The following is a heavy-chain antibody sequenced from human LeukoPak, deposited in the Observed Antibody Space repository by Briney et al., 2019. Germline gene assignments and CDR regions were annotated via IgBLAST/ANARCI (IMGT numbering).Heavy chain of an antibody. Sequence: GGSLRLSCAASGFTFSDYYMSWIRQAPGKGLEWVSYISSSGSTIYYADSVKGRFTISRDNAKNSLYLQMNSLRAEDTAVYYCARVSTYCSGGSCYSGGNDYWGQGTLVTVSS. CDR1: GFTFSDYY. D-gene: IGHD2-15*01. V-gene: IGHV3-11*01. CDR2: ISSSGSTI. CDR3: ARVSTYCSGGSCYSGGNDY. J-gene: IGHJ4*02.